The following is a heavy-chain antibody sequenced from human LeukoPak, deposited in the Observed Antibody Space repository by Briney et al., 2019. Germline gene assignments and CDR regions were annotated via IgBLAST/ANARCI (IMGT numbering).Heavy chain of an antibody. V-gene: IGHV3-30*18. J-gene: IGHJ4*02. CDR1: GFTFSSYG. CDR3: AKQDIRSSAWYD. Sequence: PGRSLRLSCAASGFTFSSYGMHWVRQAPGKGLEWVTVISYEGRNIFYADSVTGRFIISRDNSKNTLYLQMNSLRDEDTAVYYCAKQDIRSSAWYDWGQGTLVTVSS. CDR2: ISYEGRNI. D-gene: IGHD6-19*01.